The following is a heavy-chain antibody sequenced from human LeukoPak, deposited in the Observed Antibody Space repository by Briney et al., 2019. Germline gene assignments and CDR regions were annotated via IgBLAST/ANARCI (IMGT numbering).Heavy chain of an antibody. Sequence: GGSLRLSCAASGFTFSSYAMSWVRQAPGKGLEWVSAISGSGGSTYYADSVKGRFTISRDNSKNTLYLQMNSLRAEDTAVYYCAKAGYYDSSGEKDAFDIWGQGTMVTVSS. CDR3: AKAGYYDSSGEKDAFDI. CDR1: GFTFSSYA. CDR2: ISGSGGST. J-gene: IGHJ3*02. D-gene: IGHD3-22*01. V-gene: IGHV3-23*01.